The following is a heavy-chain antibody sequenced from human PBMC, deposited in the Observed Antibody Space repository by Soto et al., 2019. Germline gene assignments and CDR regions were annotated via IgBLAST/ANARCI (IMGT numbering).Heavy chain of an antibody. CDR2: ISGYSGNT. CDR1: GYTFSNYG. D-gene: IGHD6-19*01. CDR3: SRFIMVGGWFDPNYYHGMDV. J-gene: IGHJ6*02. Sequence: QVQLVQSGAEVKKPGASVTVSCKTSGYTFSNYGINWVRQAPGQGLEWMGWISGYSGNTNYAQTVQGRVTMTTDTSTGTVYMELRSPKSDDTAIYYCSRFIMVGGWFDPNYYHGMDVWGQGTTVTVSS. V-gene: IGHV1-18*01.